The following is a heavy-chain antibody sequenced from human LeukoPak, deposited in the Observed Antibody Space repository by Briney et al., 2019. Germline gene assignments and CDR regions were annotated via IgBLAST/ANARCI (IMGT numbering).Heavy chain of an antibody. CDR2: ISSGSNVI. Sequence: GGSQRLSCAASGFTFRSYSMNWVRQAPGKGLEWVSYISSGSNVIYYTDSVKGRFTISRDNAENSLYLQMSSLRVEDTAVYFCARGSDSGGYYYVDWGQGTLVTVSS. J-gene: IGHJ4*02. D-gene: IGHD3-22*01. CDR1: GFTFRSYS. CDR3: ARGSDSGGYYYVD. V-gene: IGHV3-48*01.